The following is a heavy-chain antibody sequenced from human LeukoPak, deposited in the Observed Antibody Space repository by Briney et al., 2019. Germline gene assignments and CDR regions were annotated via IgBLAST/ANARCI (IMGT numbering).Heavy chain of an antibody. Sequence: PGGSLRLSCAASGFTFSSYSMNWVRQAPGKGLEWVAVISYDGSNKYYADSVKGRFTISRDNSKNTLYLQMNSLRAEDTAVYYCARIQLWLEVDYWGQGTLVTVSS. V-gene: IGHV3-30*03. CDR3: ARIQLWLEVDY. CDR1: GFTFSSYS. CDR2: ISYDGSNK. J-gene: IGHJ4*02. D-gene: IGHD5-18*01.